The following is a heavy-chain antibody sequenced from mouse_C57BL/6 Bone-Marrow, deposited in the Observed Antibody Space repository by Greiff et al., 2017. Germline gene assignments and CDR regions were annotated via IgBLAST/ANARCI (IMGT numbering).Heavy chain of an antibody. CDR1: GFTFSSYA. CDR3: TSIYYGNYGAY. V-gene: IGHV5-9-1*02. Sequence: DVMLVESGEGLVKPGGSLKLSCAASGFTFSSYAMSWVRQTPEKRLEWVAYISSGGDYIYYADTVKGRFTISRDNARNTLYLQMSSLKSEDTAMYYCTSIYYGNYGAYWGQGTLVTVSA. CDR2: ISSGGDYI. J-gene: IGHJ3*01. D-gene: IGHD2-1*01.